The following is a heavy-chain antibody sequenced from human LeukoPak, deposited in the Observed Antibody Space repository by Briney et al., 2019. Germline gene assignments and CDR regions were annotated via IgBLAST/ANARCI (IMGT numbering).Heavy chain of an antibody. V-gene: IGHV1-69*06. Sequence: GASVKVSCKASGGTFSSYAISWVRQAPGQGLEWMGGIIPIFGTANYAQKFQGRVTITADKSTSTAYMELSSLRSEDTAVYYCARGDPRYSSSPVLQRWGYYYMDVWGKGTTVTVSS. J-gene: IGHJ6*03. D-gene: IGHD6-6*01. CDR3: ARGDPRYSSSPVLQRWGYYYMDV. CDR1: GGTFSSYA. CDR2: IIPIFGTA.